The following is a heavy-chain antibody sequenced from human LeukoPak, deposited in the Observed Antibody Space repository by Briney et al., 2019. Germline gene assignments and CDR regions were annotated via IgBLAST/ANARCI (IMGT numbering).Heavy chain of an antibody. CDR3: APTAEAYTSGRKA. D-gene: IGHD3-16*01. CDR2: INPDSGFT. J-gene: IGHJ5*02. Sequence: ASVKVSCDASGYKFTDDYMHWVRQAPGQGLEFMGWINPDSGFTNYAQKFKGRVTMTRDTSISTAYLEVRSLTSDDTAVYYCAPTAEAYTSGRKAWGQGPLAPVSS. V-gene: IGHV1-2*02. CDR1: GYKFTDDY.